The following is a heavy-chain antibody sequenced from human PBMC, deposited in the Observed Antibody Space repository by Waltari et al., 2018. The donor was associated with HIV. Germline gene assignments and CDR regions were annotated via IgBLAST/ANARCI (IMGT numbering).Heavy chain of an antibody. D-gene: IGHD5-18*01. CDR1: GFTFSSYA. J-gene: IGHJ4*02. CDR3: ARGRDTAMVMGY. V-gene: IGHV3-33*01. CDR2: IWYDGSNK. Sequence: QVQLVESGGGVVQPGRSLRLSCAASGFTFSSYAMHWVRQAPGKGLEWVAVIWYDGSNKYYADSVKGRFTISRDNSKNTLYLQMNSLRAEDTAVYYCARGRDTAMVMGYWGQGTLVTVSS.